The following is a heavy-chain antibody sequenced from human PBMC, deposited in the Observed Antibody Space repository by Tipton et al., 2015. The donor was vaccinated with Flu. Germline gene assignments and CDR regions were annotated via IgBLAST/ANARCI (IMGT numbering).Heavy chain of an antibody. CDR1: GGSFSGYY. D-gene: IGHD1-26*01. CDR2: INHSGST. Sequence: TLSLTCAVYGGSFSGYYWSWIRQPPGKGLEWIGEINHSGSTNYNPSLRSRVTISVDTSKNQFSLKLSSVTAADTAVYYCARGEVSEWELYSVYWGQGTLVTVSS. CDR3: ARGEVSEWELYSVY. J-gene: IGHJ4*02. V-gene: IGHV4-34*01.